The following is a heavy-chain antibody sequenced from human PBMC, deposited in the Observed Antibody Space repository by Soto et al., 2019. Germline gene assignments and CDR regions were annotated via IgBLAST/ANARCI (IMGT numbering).Heavy chain of an antibody. D-gene: IGHD3-10*01. CDR3: ARGLIVWFGELSRRGGHYYYMDV. V-gene: IGHV4-34*01. J-gene: IGHJ6*03. CDR2: INDSGTI. Sequence: QVQLQQWGAGLLKPSETLSLTCAVYGASFSGYPWTWIRQTPGKGLEWIGEINDSGTINYNPSLKRRVTISLATPKKQISLKLSSVTAAASAVYYCARGLIVWFGELSRRGGHYYYMDVWGKGTTVTVSS. CDR1: GASFSGYP.